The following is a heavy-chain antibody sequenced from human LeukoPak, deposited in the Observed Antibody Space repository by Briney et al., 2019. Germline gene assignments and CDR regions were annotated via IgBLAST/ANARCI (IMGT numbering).Heavy chain of an antibody. D-gene: IGHD5-24*01. J-gene: IGHJ4*02. CDR1: GYTFTSYG. V-gene: IGHV1-18*01. Sequence: ASVKVSCKASGYTFTSYGISWVRQAPGQGLEWMGWINAYNGNTNYAQKLQGRVTMTTDTSTSTAYMELRSLRSDDTAVYYCARDRGDGYNPYFDYWGQGTLVTVSS. CDR3: ARDRGDGYNPYFDY. CDR2: INAYNGNT.